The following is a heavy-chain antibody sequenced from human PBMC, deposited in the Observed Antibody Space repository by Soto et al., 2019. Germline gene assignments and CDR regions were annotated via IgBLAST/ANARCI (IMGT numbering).Heavy chain of an antibody. Sequence: SETLSLTCDVSGASIKSDTWWTLVRQSPGKGLEWIGEIYHNGRAFDNPSLKGRVTISTDKSNNQFSLNLTSVTAADTAVYYCARADSVLVAKGFGLWGQGTLVTVSS. CDR2: IYHNGRA. J-gene: IGHJ4*02. CDR3: ARADSVLVAKGFGL. CDR1: GASIKSDTW. V-gene: IGHV4-4*02. D-gene: IGHD2-8*02.